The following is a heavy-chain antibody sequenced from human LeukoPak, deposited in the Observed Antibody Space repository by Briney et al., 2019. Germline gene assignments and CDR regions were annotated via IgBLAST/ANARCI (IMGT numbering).Heavy chain of an antibody. CDR1: GYTFSGTGWY. D-gene: IGHD3-10*01. Sequence: EASVTVSCTASGYTFSGTGWYLYWLRQAPGQGLECMGWIYPNNGATAYAQKSQGRVAMTRDTSITTAYMELSRLRPDDTAVYYCARDGPAQMVDFDYWGQGTLVTVSS. CDR2: IYPNNGAT. J-gene: IGHJ4*02. CDR3: ARDGPAQMVDFDY. V-gene: IGHV1-2*02.